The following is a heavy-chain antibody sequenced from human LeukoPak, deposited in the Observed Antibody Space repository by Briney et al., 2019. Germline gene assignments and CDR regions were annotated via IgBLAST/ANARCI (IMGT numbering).Heavy chain of an antibody. J-gene: IGHJ4*02. Sequence: SDALSLTCTVSGGPISSYYWSWIRQPPVKGPQWIGYIYYSGSTNYNPSLKSRVTISVDTSKNQFPLKLSSVTAADTAVYYCASSAYDILTGYYTFFDYWGQGTLVTVSS. CDR1: GGPISSYY. CDR3: ASSAYDILTGYYTFFDY. CDR2: IYYSGST. V-gene: IGHV4-59*01. D-gene: IGHD3-9*01.